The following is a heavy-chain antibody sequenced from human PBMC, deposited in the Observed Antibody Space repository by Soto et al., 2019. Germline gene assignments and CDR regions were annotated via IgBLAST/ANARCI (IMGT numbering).Heavy chain of an antibody. D-gene: IGHD5-12*01. J-gene: IGHJ4*02. Sequence: QLQLQESGPGLVKPSETLSLTCSVSDDSINSDKYYWGWIRQPPGKGLEWIGSIYYRGNAYYNPSLPPRVTTSLDKSKSQFSLKLNSVTAADSAVYFCARLEGLATISYYFDFWGPGALVTVSS. V-gene: IGHV4-39*01. CDR1: DDSINSDKYY. CDR3: ARLEGLATISYYFDF. CDR2: IYYRGNA.